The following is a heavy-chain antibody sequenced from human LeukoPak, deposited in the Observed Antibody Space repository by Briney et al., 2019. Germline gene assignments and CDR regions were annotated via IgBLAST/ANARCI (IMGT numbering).Heavy chain of an antibody. CDR3: TGELAGTTVHY. Sequence: SETLSLTCTVSGGSISSSSYYWGWIRQPPGKGLEWIGSIYYSGSTYYNPSLKSRVTISVDTSKNQFSLKLSSVTAADTAIYYCTGELAGTTVHYWGQGILVTVSS. V-gene: IGHV4-39*07. D-gene: IGHD1-7*01. CDR1: GGSISSSSYY. J-gene: IGHJ4*02. CDR2: IYYSGST.